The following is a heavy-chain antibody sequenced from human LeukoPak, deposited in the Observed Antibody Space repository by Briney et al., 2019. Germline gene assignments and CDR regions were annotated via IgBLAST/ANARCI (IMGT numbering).Heavy chain of an antibody. V-gene: IGHV4-30-4*01. Sequence: PSETLSLTCTVSGGSISSGDYYWSWIRQPPGKGLEWIGYIYYSGSTYYNPSLKSRVTISVDTSKNQFSLKLSSVTAADTAVYYCARHRYIVATTRTYYFDYWGQGTLVTVSS. J-gene: IGHJ4*02. CDR3: ARHRYIVATTRTYYFDY. CDR2: IYYSGST. D-gene: IGHD5-12*01. CDR1: GGSISSGDYY.